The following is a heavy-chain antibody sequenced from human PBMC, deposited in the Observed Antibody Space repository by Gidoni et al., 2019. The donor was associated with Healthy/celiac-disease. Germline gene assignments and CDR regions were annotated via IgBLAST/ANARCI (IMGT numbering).Heavy chain of an antibody. CDR1: EFTFSSYS. V-gene: IGHV3-21*01. CDR3: ARDTSVVVPAAAFDI. CDR2: IISSSSYI. J-gene: IGHJ3*02. Sequence: EVQLVEYGGGLVRPGGSVRLYCAAWEFTFSSYSMNWARQAPGKGLEWVSSIISSSSYINYADSVKGRFTISRDNAKNSLYLQMNSLRAEDTAVYYCARDTSVVVPAAAFDIWGQGTMVTVSS. D-gene: IGHD2-2*01.